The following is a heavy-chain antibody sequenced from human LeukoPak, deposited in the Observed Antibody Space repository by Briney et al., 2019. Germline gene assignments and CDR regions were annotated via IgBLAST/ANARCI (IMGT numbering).Heavy chain of an antibody. Sequence: ASVKVSCKTSGYTFISYHMHWVRQAPGQGLEWMGTINPSGGNTNYALRFQGRVTMTRDTSTSTVYMELSGLRSEDTAVYYCARGVLGRALDPWGQGTLVTVSS. CDR2: INPSGGNT. V-gene: IGHV1-46*01. D-gene: IGHD7-27*01. CDR3: ARGVLGRALDP. CDR1: GYTFISYH. J-gene: IGHJ5*02.